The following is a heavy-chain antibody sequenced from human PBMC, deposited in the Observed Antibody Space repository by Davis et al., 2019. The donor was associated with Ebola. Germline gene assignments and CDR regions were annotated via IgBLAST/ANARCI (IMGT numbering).Heavy chain of an antibody. Sequence: ASVTVSCKASGYTFTSYAMHWVRQAPGQRLEWMGWINAGNGNTKYSQKFQGRVTITRDTSTSTAYMELRSLRSDDTAVYYCARGGGSYSYRYWGQGTLVTVSS. J-gene: IGHJ4*02. CDR3: ARGGGSYSYRY. D-gene: IGHD1-26*01. CDR2: INAGNGNT. V-gene: IGHV1-3*01. CDR1: GYTFTSYA.